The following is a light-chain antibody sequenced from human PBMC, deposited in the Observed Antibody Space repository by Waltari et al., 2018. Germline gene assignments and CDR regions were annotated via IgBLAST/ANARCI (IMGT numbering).Light chain of an antibody. CDR2: GAS. J-gene: IGKJ2*01. CDR1: QSVSSSY. V-gene: IGKV3-20*01. Sequence: EIVLTQSPGTLSLSPGERATLSCRASQSVSSSYLAWYQQKPGQSPRVLIYGASSMATGIPDRFSGSGSGTDVTLTISRLEPEDFAVYYCQQYGSSPLYTFGQGTKVEIK. CDR3: QQYGSSPLYT.